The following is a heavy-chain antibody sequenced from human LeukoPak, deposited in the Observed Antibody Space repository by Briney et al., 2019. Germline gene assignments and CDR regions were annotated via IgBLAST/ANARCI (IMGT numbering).Heavy chain of an antibody. CDR2: IYYTGST. CDR3: ARGGYYYDSSGPSDAFDI. V-gene: IGHV4-59*02. Sequence: SETLSLTCTISGGSVSDYYWSWIRQSPGKGLEWIGYIYYTGSTTYNPSLKSRVTMSADTSKNQFSLKLSSVTAADTAVYYCARGGYYYDSSGPSDAFDIWGQGTIVTVSS. CDR1: GGSVSDYY. D-gene: IGHD3-22*01. J-gene: IGHJ3*02.